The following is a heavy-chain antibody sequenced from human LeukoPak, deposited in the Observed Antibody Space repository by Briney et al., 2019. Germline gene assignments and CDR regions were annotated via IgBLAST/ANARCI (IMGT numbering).Heavy chain of an antibody. Sequence: SETLSLTCSVPGGSISSYFWSWIRQPAGKGLEWLGRIYNSGSTNYNPSLKSRVTMSAGNSKNQFSLKLNSVTAADTAVYYCAKYDHGSIDHWGQGILVTVSS. D-gene: IGHD3-16*01. CDR3: AKYDHGSIDH. V-gene: IGHV4-4*07. J-gene: IGHJ4*02. CDR2: IYNSGST. CDR1: GGSISSYF.